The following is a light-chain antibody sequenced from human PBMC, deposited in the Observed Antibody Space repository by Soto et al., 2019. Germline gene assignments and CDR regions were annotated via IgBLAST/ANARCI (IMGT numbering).Light chain of an antibody. V-gene: IGLV2-14*01. CDR1: SSDVGGYNY. CDR3: TSYTSSSTPVL. CDR2: EVS. J-gene: IGLJ3*02. Sequence: QSVLTQPASVSGPPGQSITISCTGTSSDVGGYNYVSWYQQHPGKAPKLMIYEVSHRPSGVSNRFSGSKSGNTASLTISGLQAEDEADYYCTSYTSSSTPVLFGGGTKLTVL.